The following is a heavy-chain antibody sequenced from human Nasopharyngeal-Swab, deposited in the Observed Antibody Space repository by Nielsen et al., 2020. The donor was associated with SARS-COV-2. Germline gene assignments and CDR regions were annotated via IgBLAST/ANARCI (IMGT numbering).Heavy chain of an antibody. CDR1: GSTSSSYE. V-gene: IGHV3-48*03. CDR2: ISSSGSTI. Sequence: GRSLTPSCAASGSTSSSYETNWVRQAPGKGLEWVSYISSSGSTIYYADSVKGRFTISRDNAKNSLYLQMNSLRAEDTAVYYCARSIAVAADYWGQGTLVTVSS. J-gene: IGHJ4*02. CDR3: ARSIAVAADY. D-gene: IGHD6-19*01.